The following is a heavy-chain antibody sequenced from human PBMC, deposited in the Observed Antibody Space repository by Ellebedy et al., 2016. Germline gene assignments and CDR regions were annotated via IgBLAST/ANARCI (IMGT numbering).Heavy chain of an antibody. CDR1: GFTFSSYA. CDR3: AKALYSFFDY. V-gene: IGHV3-23*01. CDR2: ISGSGGST. D-gene: IGHD5-18*01. J-gene: IGHJ4*02. Sequence: GESLKISCAASGFTFSSYAMSWVRQAPGKGLEWVSAISGSGGSTYYADSVKGRFTISRDNSKNTLYLQMNSLRAEDTAVYDCAKALYSFFDYWGQGTLVTVSS.